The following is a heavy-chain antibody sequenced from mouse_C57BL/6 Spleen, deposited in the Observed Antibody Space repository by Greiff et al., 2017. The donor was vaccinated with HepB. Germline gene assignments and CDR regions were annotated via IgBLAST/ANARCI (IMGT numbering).Heavy chain of an antibody. Sequence: EVHLVESGGGLVQPGGSLSLSCAASGFTFTDYYMSWVRQPPGKALEWLGFIRNKANGYTTKYSASVKGRFTISRDNSQSILYLQMNALRAEDSATYYCARSAGVLDYWGQGTTLTVSS. D-gene: IGHD1-2*01. CDR3: ARSAGVLDY. J-gene: IGHJ2*01. V-gene: IGHV7-3*01. CDR1: GFTFTDYY. CDR2: IRNKANGYTT.